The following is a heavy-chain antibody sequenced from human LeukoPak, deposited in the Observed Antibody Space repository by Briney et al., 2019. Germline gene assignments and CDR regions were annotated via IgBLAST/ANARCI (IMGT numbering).Heavy chain of an antibody. J-gene: IGHJ4*02. V-gene: IGHV3-23*01. CDR3: AKAMSSSWSH. CDR1: GFTFSSRA. CDR2: ISDIGAS. D-gene: IGHD6-19*01. Sequence: GGSLRLSCGASGFTFSSRAMGWVRQAPGKGLEWISGISDIGASYYADSVKGRFTISRDNSKNMLYLHMNSLRAVDTAVYYCAKAMSSSWSHWGQGTLVTVSS.